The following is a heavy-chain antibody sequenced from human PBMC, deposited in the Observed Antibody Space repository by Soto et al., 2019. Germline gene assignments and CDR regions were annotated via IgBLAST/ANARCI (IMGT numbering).Heavy chain of an antibody. CDR2: IYYSGST. Sequence: SETLSLTCTVSGGSISSYYWSWIRQPPGKGLEWIGYIYYSGSTNYNPSLKSRVTISVDTSKNQFSLKLSSVTAADTAVYYCARDLIADYGDSPPKNYGMDVWGQGTTVTVSS. J-gene: IGHJ6*02. CDR1: GGSISSYY. D-gene: IGHD4-17*01. V-gene: IGHV4-59*12. CDR3: ARDLIADYGDSPPKNYGMDV.